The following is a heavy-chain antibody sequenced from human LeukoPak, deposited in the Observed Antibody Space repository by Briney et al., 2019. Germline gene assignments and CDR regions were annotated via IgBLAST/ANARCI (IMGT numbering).Heavy chain of an antibody. D-gene: IGHD1-26*01. CDR3: ARDLDIVGANWFDP. J-gene: IGHJ5*02. Sequence: SVKVSCKASGGTFSSYAISWVRQAPGQGLEWMGGIIPIFGTANYAQKFQGRVTITADESTSTAYMELSSLRSEDTAVYYCARDLDIVGANWFDPWGQGTLVTVSS. CDR1: GGTFSSYA. CDR2: IIPIFGTA. V-gene: IGHV1-69*13.